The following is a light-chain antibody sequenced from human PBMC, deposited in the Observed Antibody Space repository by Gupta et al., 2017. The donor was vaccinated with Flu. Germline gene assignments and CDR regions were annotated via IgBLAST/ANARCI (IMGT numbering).Light chain of an antibody. CDR3: QQVDSWPGT. Sequence: PSLLSACIGDRVTITCRTSQNINHYLAWYQQKPGRAPRLFIYGTSTFQTGVPSRFSGSGYGTEFTLTIDSLQPEDFATYHCQQVDSWPGTFGQGTKVEVK. J-gene: IGKJ1*01. V-gene: IGKV1-9*01. CDR2: GTS. CDR1: QNINHY.